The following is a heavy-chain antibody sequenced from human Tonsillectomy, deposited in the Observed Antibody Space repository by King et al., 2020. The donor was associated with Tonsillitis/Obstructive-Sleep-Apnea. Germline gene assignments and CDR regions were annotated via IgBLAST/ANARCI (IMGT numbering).Heavy chain of an antibody. V-gene: IGHV3-53*01. J-gene: IGHJ4*02. Sequence: VQLVESGGGLIQPGGSLRLSCAASGFTVSSNYMIWVRQAPGKGLEWVSVIYSGGSTYYADSVKGRFNISSDNSKNTLYLQMNSLRAEDTAVYYCALSTVTTAWFDYWGQGTLVTVSS. D-gene: IGHD4-17*01. CDR2: IYSGGST. CDR1: GFTVSSNY. CDR3: ALSTVTTAWFDY.